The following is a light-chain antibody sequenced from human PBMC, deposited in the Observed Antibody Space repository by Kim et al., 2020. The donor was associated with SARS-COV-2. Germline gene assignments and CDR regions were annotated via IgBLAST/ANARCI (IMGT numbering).Light chain of an antibody. CDR2: GNS. CDR1: SSNIGAGYD. CDR3: QSYDSSLSGSV. J-gene: IGLJ3*02. V-gene: IGLV1-40*01. Sequence: SVTITCTVSSSNIGAGYDVHWYQQLPATAPKLLSHGNSNRPSGVPDRFSGSKSGTSGSLVISGLQAEDEADYYCQSYDSSLSGSVFGGGTQLTVL.